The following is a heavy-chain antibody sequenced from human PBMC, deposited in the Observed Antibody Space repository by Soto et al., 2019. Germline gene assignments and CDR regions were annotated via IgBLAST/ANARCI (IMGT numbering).Heavy chain of an antibody. V-gene: IGHV1-69*12. CDR1: GGTFSSYA. CDR3: ARDPLGAAGSEYFQH. Sequence: QVQLVQSGAEVKKPGSSVKVSCKASGGTFSSYAISWVRQAPGQGLEWMGGMIPIFGTANYAQKFQGRVTITADESTSTAYMELSSLRSEDTAVYYCARDPLGAAGSEYFQHWGQGTLVTVSS. D-gene: IGHD6-13*01. CDR2: MIPIFGTA. J-gene: IGHJ1*01.